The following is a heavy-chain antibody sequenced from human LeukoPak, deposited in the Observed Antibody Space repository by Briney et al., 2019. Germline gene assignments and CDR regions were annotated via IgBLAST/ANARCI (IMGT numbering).Heavy chain of an antibody. D-gene: IGHD2-15*01. CDR2: IKQNGSQK. CDR3: ASGSGYHEY. Sequence: QPRGSLRLSCAASGFTFSTYWMSWVRQAPGRGLEWVANIKQNGSQKYYVDSVKGRFTISRDNAKNSLYLQMNSLRVEDTAVYSCASGSGYHEYWGQGTLVTVSS. CDR1: GFTFSTYW. J-gene: IGHJ4*02. V-gene: IGHV3-7*01.